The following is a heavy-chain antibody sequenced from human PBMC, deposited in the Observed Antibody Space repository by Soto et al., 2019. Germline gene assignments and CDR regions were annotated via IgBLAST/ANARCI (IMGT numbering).Heavy chain of an antibody. CDR3: TRDQGGSYDSWFDP. CDR2: ISSGSDFI. V-gene: IGHV3-21*06. CDR1: FSMYS. Sequence: GGSLRLSCNFSFSMYSMDWVRQAPGKGLEWVASISSGSDFIKYADSVKGRFTISRDNTKNSVSLQISSLRVEDTAMYYCTRDQGGSYDSWFDPWGRGTLVTVSS. J-gene: IGHJ5*02. D-gene: IGHD1-26*01.